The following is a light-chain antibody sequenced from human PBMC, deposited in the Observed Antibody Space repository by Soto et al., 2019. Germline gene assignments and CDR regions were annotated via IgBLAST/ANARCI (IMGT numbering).Light chain of an antibody. CDR2: GAS. V-gene: IGKV3-20*01. J-gene: IGKJ1*01. Sequence: EIVLTQSPGSLSLSPGERATLSCRASQSVSSTFFAWYQQRPGQAPRLLMYGASSWATGIPERFSGSGSGTDFPLTISRLEPEDFAVYYCQQFDSSVTFGQGTKVEIK. CDR1: QSVSSTF. CDR3: QQFDSSVT.